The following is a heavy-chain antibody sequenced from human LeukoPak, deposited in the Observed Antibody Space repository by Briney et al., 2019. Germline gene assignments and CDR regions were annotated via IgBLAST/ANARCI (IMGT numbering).Heavy chain of an antibody. V-gene: IGHV4-4*07. J-gene: IGHJ3*02. D-gene: IGHD4-17*01. CDR3: ARLDYGDYAFAFDI. CDR1: GGSISSYY. Sequence: SETLSLTCTVSGGSISSYYWSWIRQPAGKGLEWIGRIYTSGSTNYNPSLKSRVTISVDKSKNQFSLKLSSVTAADTAVYYCARLDYGDYAFAFDIWGQGTMVTASS. CDR2: IYTSGST.